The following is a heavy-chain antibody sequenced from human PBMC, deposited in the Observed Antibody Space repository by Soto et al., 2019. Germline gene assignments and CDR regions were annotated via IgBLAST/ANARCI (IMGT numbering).Heavy chain of an antibody. CDR3: AREFPSSRNAFDI. V-gene: IGHV1-58*01. Sequence: GASVKVSCKTSGFMFTSSAVQWVRQARGQRLEWIGWLVVGSGNTHYAQHFQERVTLTRDMSTGTAYMELSSLRSEDTAVYYCAREFPSSRNAFDIWGQGTMVTVSS. CDR2: LVVGSGNT. CDR1: GFMFTSSA. J-gene: IGHJ3*02.